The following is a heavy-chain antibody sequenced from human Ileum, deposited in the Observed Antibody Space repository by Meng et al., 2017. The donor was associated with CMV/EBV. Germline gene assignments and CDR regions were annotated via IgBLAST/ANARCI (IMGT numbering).Heavy chain of an antibody. D-gene: IGHD3-22*01. J-gene: IGHJ4*02. CDR1: EASVSWKVGA. CDR2: TYYRSKWYS. V-gene: IGHV6-1*01. CDR3: ARSFDGSGHFSYYYDY. Sequence: QEQLTQSGPGLVKPSQTLSLPCAISEASVSWKVGAWNWIRQSPSRGLEWLGRTYYRSKWYSDYAVSVKSRITINSDTSKNQFSLQLNSVTPEDTAVYYCARSFDGSGHFSYYYDYWGQGTLVTVSS.